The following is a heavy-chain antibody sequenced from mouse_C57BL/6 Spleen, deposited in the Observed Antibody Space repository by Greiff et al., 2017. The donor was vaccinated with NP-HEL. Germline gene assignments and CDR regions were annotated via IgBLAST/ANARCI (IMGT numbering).Heavy chain of an antibody. CDR1: GYTFTSYG. J-gene: IGHJ2*01. V-gene: IGHV1-81*01. CDR3: AGRDTTVYFDY. Sequence: QVQLQQSGAELARPGASVKLSCKASGYTFTSYGISWVKQRTGQGLEWIGEIYPRSGNTYYNEKFKGKATLTADKSSSTAYMELRSLTSEDSAVYFCAGRDTTVYFDYWGQGTTLTVSS. CDR2: IYPRSGNT. D-gene: IGHD1-1*01.